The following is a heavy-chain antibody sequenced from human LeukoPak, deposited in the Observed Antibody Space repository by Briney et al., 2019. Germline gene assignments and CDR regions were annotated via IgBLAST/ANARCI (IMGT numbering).Heavy chain of an antibody. CDR3: ARVVQSTDSSGFYLPEYFQH. J-gene: IGHJ1*01. CDR1: GYYISSGYY. CDR2: NYHSGST. Sequence: SETLSLTCTVSGYYISSGYYWGWIRQPPGKGLEWIGSNYHSGSTCYNPSLKSRVTISVDTSKNQVSLQLRTVTAADTAVYYCARVVQSTDSSGFYLPEYFQHWGQGTLVTVSS. D-gene: IGHD3-22*01. V-gene: IGHV4-38-2*02.